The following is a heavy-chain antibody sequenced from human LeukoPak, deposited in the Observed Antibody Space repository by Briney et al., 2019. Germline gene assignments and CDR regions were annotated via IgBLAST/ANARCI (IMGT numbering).Heavy chain of an antibody. D-gene: IGHD3-22*01. J-gene: IGHJ3*02. CDR2: ISGSGEST. CDR3: ARTRSYYDSSGYSSAFDI. V-gene: IGHV3-23*01. Sequence: GGSLRLSCAASGFTFSSYGMSWVRQAPGKGLEWVSEISGSGESTYYADSVKGRFTISRDNSKNTLYLQMNSLRGEDTAVYYCARTRSYYDSSGYSSAFDIWGQGTMVNVSS. CDR1: GFTFSSYG.